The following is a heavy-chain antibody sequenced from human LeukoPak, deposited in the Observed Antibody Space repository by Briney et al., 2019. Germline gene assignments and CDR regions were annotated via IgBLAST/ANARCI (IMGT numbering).Heavy chain of an antibody. V-gene: IGHV3-48*04. CDR2: ISGSGTTT. CDR1: GFTFSSYV. Sequence: GGSLRLSCAASGFTFSSYVMNWVRQAPGQGLEWVSSISGSGTTTYSADSVRGRFTVSRDNAKNSVFLYMNRLRAEDTAVYYCAIQITMIVVVPYFDYWGQGTLVTVSS. J-gene: IGHJ4*02. D-gene: IGHD3-22*01. CDR3: AIQITMIVVVPYFDY.